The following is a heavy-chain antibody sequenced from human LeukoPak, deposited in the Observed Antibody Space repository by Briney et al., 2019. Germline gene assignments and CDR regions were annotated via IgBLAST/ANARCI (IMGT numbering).Heavy chain of an antibody. CDR2: IYYSGST. CDR1: GGSISSGGYY. J-gene: IGHJ4*02. V-gene: IGHV4-31*03. Sequence: SETLSLTCTVSGGSISSGGYYWSWIRQHPGKGLEWIGYIYYSGSTYYNPSLKSRVTISVDTSKNQFSLKLSSVTAADTAVYYCARALFGELFFKGYYFDYWGQGTLVTVSS. D-gene: IGHD3-10*02. CDR3: ARALFGELFFKGYYFDY.